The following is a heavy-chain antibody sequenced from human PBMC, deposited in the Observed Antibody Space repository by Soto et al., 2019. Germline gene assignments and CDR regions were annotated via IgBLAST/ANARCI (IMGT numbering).Heavy chain of an antibody. D-gene: IGHD3-10*02. Sequence: PGGSLRLSXVGSGFTFSDYYMSWVRQAPGKGLEWLSYSSNSGTYTKYAGSVKGRFSISRDNAKNSLHLQINSLRGEDTAVYYCARSGDNYNVLDYWGQGTPVTVSS. V-gene: IGHV3-11*06. CDR2: SSNSGTYT. CDR1: GFTFSDYY. J-gene: IGHJ4*02. CDR3: ARSGDNYNVLDY.